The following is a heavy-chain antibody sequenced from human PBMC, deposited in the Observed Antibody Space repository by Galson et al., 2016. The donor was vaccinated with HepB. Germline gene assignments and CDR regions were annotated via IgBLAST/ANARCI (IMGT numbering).Heavy chain of an antibody. Sequence: SLRLSCAASGFTFSIHDMHWVRQATGKGLEWVSALAPSGATYYPASGKGRFTISRENGKNSLYLQMDSLRAGDTAVYYCTRGKSLWTMPWNYGLDVWGKGTTVTVSS. CDR2: LAPSGAT. V-gene: IGHV3-13*01. CDR1: GFTFSIHD. D-gene: IGHD2-2*01. J-gene: IGHJ6*04. CDR3: TRGKSLWTMPWNYGLDV.